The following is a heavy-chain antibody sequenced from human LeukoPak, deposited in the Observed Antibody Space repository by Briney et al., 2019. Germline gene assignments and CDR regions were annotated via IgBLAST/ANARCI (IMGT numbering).Heavy chain of an antibody. D-gene: IGHD1-26*01. CDR1: GGSISNSF. CDR2: IYYTGNT. J-gene: IGHJ4*02. V-gene: IGHV4-59*01. CDR3: ARDSGSSPTFDY. Sequence: SETLSLTCTVSGGSISNSFWSWIRQSPGKGLEWIAYIYYTGNTKYNPSLKSRVTISVDTSKNQFSLRLTSVTADDTAVYYCARDSGSSPTFDYWSQGTLVTVSS.